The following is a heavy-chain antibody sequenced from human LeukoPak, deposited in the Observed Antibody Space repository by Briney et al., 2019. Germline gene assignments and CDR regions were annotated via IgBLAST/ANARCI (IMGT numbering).Heavy chain of an antibody. Sequence: ASVKVSCKVSGYTLTELSMHWVRQAPGKGLEWMGGFDPEDGETIYAQKFQGRVTMTEDTSTDIAYMELSSLRSEDTAVYYCALYYYDSSGYSGWGQGTLVTVSS. CDR1: GYTLTELS. CDR2: FDPEDGET. J-gene: IGHJ4*02. CDR3: ALYYYDSSGYSG. D-gene: IGHD3-22*01. V-gene: IGHV1-24*01.